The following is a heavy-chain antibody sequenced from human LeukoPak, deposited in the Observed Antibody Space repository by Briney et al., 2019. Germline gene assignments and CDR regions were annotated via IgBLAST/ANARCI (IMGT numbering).Heavy chain of an antibody. V-gene: IGHV1-2*02. J-gene: IGHJ4*02. CDR3: ATYDSSGYYDFDY. CDR2: INPISGGT. Sequence: ASVKVSCKASGYTFTGYYMYWVRQAPGQGLEGMGWINPISGGTNYAQEFQGRGTMTRDTSITTAYMEMRRLRSDDTAVYYCATYDSSGYYDFDYWGQGTLVTVST. CDR1: GYTFTGYY. D-gene: IGHD3-22*01.